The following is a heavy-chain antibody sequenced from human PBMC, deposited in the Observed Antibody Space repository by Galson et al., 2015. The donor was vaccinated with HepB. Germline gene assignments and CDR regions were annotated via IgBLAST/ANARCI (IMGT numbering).Heavy chain of an antibody. D-gene: IGHD3-22*01. CDR3: ARDRERPRTYYYDTSGGPMDV. J-gene: IGHJ6*02. CDR2: IIPIFGTA. Sequence: SVKVSCKASGGTFSSYAISWVRQAPGQGLEWMGGIIPIFGTANYAQKFQGRVTITADESTSTAYMELSSLRSEDTAVYYCARDRERPRTYYYDTSGGPMDVWGQGTTVTVSS. V-gene: IGHV1-69*13. CDR1: GGTFSSYA.